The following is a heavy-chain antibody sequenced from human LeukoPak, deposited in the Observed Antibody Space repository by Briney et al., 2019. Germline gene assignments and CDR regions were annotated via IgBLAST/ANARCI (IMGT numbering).Heavy chain of an antibody. J-gene: IGHJ4*02. CDR2: ISGSGGST. CDR3: ARASLWFGEFYFDY. Sequence: PGGSLRLSCAASGFTFSIYAMSWVRQAPGKGLEWVSGISGSGGSTYYADSVKGRFTISRDNSKNTLYLQMNSLRAEDTAVYYCARASLWFGEFYFDYWGQGTLVTVSS. D-gene: IGHD3-10*01. V-gene: IGHV3-23*01. CDR1: GFTFSIYA.